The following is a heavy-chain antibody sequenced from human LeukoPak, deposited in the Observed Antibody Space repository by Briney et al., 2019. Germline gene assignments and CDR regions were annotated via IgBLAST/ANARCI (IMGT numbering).Heavy chain of an antibody. V-gene: IGHV4-34*01. D-gene: IGHD3-3*01. CDR2: IDHSGST. J-gene: IGHJ4*02. CDR1: GGSFSGYY. CDR3: ARGSAIFGVVRGVGPSFDY. Sequence: SETLSLTCAVYGGSFSGYYWSWMRQPPGKGLEWIGEIDHSGSTNYNPSLKSRVTISVDTSKNQFSLKLSSVTAADTAVYFCARGSAIFGVVRGVGPSFDYWGQGTLVTVSS.